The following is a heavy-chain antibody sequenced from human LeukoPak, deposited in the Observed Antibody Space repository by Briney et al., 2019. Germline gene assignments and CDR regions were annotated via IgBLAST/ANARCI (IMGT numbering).Heavy chain of an antibody. V-gene: IGHV4-59*01. CDR2: IYYSGST. Sequence: SETLSLTCAVYGGSISSYYWSWIRQPPGKGLEWIGYIYYSGSTNYNPSLKSRVTISVDTSKNQFSLKLSSVTAADTAVYYCARSGYSYGYDYYGMDVWGQGTTVTVSS. J-gene: IGHJ6*02. CDR3: ARSGYSYGYDYYGMDV. CDR1: GGSISSYY. D-gene: IGHD5-18*01.